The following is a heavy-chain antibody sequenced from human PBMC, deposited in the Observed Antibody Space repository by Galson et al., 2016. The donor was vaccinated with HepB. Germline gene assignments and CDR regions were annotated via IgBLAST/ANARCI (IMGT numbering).Heavy chain of an antibody. D-gene: IGHD6-6*01. CDR1: GFTFSSYS. CDR2: ISSSSSYI. J-gene: IGHJ4*02. V-gene: IGHV3-21*01. CDR3: ARPSSSSWAFDY. Sequence: SLRLSCAASGFTFSSYSMNWVRPAAGKGLEWVSSISSSSSYIYYADSVKGRFTISRDNAKNSLYLQMNSLRAEDTAVYYCARPSSSSWAFDYWGQGTLVTVSS.